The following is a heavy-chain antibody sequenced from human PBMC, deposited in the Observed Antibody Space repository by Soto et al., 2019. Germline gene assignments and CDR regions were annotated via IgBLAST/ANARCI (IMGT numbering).Heavy chain of an antibody. CDR2: ISYDGSNQ. J-gene: IGHJ4*02. V-gene: IGHV3-30*18. CDR3: AKDQASGQGSFDS. Sequence: PGGSLRLSCAASGFTFNIYGMHWVRQAPDKGLEWVALISYDGSNQYYAYSVKGRFTISRDNSKNTLFLQMNSLRADDTAVYYCAKDQASGQGSFDSWGQGTLVTV. CDR1: GFTFNIYG.